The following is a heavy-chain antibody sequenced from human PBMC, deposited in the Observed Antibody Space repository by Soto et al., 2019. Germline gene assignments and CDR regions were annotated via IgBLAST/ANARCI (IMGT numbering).Heavy chain of an antibody. CDR3: ARHPIVVVPAATQHYYYYGMDV. V-gene: IGHV5-10-1*01. D-gene: IGHD2-2*01. CDR1: GYSFTTHW. Sequence: PGESLKISCHGSGYSFTTHWITWVRQTPGKGLEWMGRIDPSNSYINYSPSFQGHVTISADKSISTAYLQWSSLKASDTAMYYCARHPIVVVPAATQHYYYYGMDVWGQGTTVTVSS. CDR2: IDPSNSYI. J-gene: IGHJ6*02.